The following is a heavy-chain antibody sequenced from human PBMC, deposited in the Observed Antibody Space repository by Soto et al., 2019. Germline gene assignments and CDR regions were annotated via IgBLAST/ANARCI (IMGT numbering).Heavy chain of an antibody. D-gene: IGHD4-17*01. CDR1: GGSISSYY. CDR3: ARLSTADYVYYYYYGMDV. Sequence: SETLSLTCTVSGGSISSYYWTWIRQPPGKGLEWIGHISYTGNTNYNPSLKSRVSISVDTSKSQFSLKMSSVTAADTAVFYCARLSTADYVYYYYYGMDVWGQGTTVTVSS. J-gene: IGHJ6*02. CDR2: ISYTGNT. V-gene: IGHV4-59*08.